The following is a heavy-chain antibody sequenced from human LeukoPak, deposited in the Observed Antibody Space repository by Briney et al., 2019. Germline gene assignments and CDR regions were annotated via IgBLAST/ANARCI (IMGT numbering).Heavy chain of an antibody. V-gene: IGHV1-2*02. D-gene: IGHD2-2*01. J-gene: IGHJ4*02. Sequence: GASVKVSCKASGYTFTGYYMHWVRQAPGQGLEWMGWINPNSGGTNYAQKFQGRVTMTRDTSISTAYMELSRLRSDDTAVYYCARGRQTAWYQLDTSYFDYWGQGTLVTVSS. CDR3: ARGRQTAWYQLDTSYFDY. CDR1: GYTFTGYY. CDR2: INPNSGGT.